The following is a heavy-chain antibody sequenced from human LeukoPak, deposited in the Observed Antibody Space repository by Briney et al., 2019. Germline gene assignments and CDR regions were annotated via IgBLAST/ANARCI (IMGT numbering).Heavy chain of an antibody. J-gene: IGHJ4*02. Sequence: SETLSLTCTVSGGSISGSSYYWGWIRQPPGKGLEWIGSIYYSGSTYYNPSLKSRVTISVDTSKNQFSLKLSSVTAADTAVYYCARIDYYDGYDYWGQGTLVTVSS. CDR3: ARIDYYDGYDY. D-gene: IGHD3-16*01. CDR1: GGSISGSSYY. CDR2: IYYSGST. V-gene: IGHV4-39*01.